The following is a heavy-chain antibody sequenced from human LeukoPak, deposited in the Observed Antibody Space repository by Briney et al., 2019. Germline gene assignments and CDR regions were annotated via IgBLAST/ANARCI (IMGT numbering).Heavy chain of an antibody. Sequence: PSETLSHICTVSGGSISSYYWSWIRQPPGKGLEWIGYIYYSGSINYNPSLKSRVTISVDTSKNQFSLKVSSVTAADTAVYYCARDPKYYDILTAYSYYFDYWGQGTLVTVSS. J-gene: IGHJ4*02. CDR2: IYYSGSI. D-gene: IGHD3-9*01. CDR3: ARDPKYYDILTAYSYYFDY. CDR1: GGSISSYY. V-gene: IGHV4-59*01.